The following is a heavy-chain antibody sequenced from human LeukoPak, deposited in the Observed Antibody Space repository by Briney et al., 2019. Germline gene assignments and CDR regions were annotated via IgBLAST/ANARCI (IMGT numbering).Heavy chain of an antibody. V-gene: IGHV3-20*04. Sequence: PGGSLRLSCAASGFTFDDYGMSWVRQAPGKGLEWVSGINWNVGSTGYADSVKGRFTISRANAKNSLYLQMNSLRAEDTALYYCARGSYYYASSGYYYDYWGQGTLVTVSS. CDR2: INWNVGST. D-gene: IGHD3-22*01. CDR3: ARGSYYYASSGYYYDY. J-gene: IGHJ4*02. CDR1: GFTFDDYG.